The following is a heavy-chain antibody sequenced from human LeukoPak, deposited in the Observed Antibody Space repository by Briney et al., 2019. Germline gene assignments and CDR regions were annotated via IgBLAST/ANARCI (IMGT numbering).Heavy chain of an antibody. CDR2: ISYDGSNK. D-gene: IGHD3-9*01. CDR1: GFTFSSYA. J-gene: IGHJ3*02. CDR3: ARVEGRNYDILAGYYHDAFDI. Sequence: GGSLRLSCAASGFTFSSYAMHSVRQAPGKGVEWVAVISYDGSNKYYADSVKSRFTISRDNSKNTLYLQMNSLRAEDTAVYYCARVEGRNYDILAGYYHDAFDIWGQGTMVTVSS. V-gene: IGHV3-30*04.